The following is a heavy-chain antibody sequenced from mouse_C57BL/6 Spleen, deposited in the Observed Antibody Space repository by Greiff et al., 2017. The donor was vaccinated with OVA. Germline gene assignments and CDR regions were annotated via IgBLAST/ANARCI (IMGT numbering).Heavy chain of an antibody. V-gene: IGHV1-69*01. CDR2: IDPSDSYT. J-gene: IGHJ2*01. CDR1: GYTFTSYW. D-gene: IGHD1-1*01. CDR3: ARSVRGSSSQYYFDY. Sequence: VQLQQSGAELVMPGASVKLSCKASGYTFTSYWMHWVKQRPGQGLEWIGEIDPSDSYTNYNQKFKGKSTLTVDKSSSTAYMQLSSLTSEDSAVYYCARSVRGSSSQYYFDYWGQGTTLTVSS.